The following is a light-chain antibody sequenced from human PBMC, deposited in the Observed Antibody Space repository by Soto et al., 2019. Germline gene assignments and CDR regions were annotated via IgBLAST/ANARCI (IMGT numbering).Light chain of an antibody. CDR1: SSDVGDNDY. V-gene: IGLV2-14*01. CDR3: GSYSTNSALWV. CDR2: EVS. J-gene: IGLJ1*01. Sequence: QSVLTQPAPVSGSPGQSITISCTGTSSDVGDNDYVSWYQHHPGKAPKLMISEVSNRTSGVSTRFSGSKSGNVASLTIAGHQAEEGAHYHCGSYSTNSALWVFGTGGQVIGL.